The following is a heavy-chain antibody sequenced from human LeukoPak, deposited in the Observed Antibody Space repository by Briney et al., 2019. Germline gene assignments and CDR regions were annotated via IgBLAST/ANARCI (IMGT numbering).Heavy chain of an antibody. J-gene: IGHJ3*02. CDR2: INHSGST. V-gene: IGHV4-34*01. D-gene: IGHD3-16*01. Sequence: PGGSLRLSCAASGFTSTSYAMSWIRQPPGKGLEWIGEINHSGSTNYNPSLKSRVTISVDTSKNQFSLKLSSVTAADTAVYYCARTNLMTDAFDIWGQGTMVTVSS. CDR3: ARTNLMTDAFDI. CDR1: GFTSTSYA.